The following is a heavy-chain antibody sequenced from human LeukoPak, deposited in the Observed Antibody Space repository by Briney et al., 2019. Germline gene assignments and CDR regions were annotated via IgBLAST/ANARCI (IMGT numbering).Heavy chain of an antibody. CDR2: IYYSGST. CDR3: ARCTYIYDLPDY. V-gene: IGHV4-59*12. D-gene: IGHD3-3*01. Sequence: NPSQTVSLTCTVSGGSISSYYWSWIRQPPGKGLVWIGYIYYSGSTNYNPSLKSRVTMSVDTSKNQFSLKLTSVTAADTGVYYCARCTYIYDLPDYWGQGTLVTVSS. CDR1: GGSISSYY. J-gene: IGHJ4*02.